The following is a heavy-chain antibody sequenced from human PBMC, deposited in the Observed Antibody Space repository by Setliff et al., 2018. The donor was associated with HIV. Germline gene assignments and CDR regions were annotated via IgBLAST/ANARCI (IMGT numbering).Heavy chain of an antibody. CDR1: AYSISSGYY. CDR2: IYHSGST. Sequence: SETLSLTCAVSAYSISSGYYWGWIRQPPGKGLEWIGSIYHSGSTYYNPFLMSRVTISVDTSKNQFSLKLRSVTAAGTAVYYCARQWRDQYNSGVSTEYFQHWGLGTLVTVSS. J-gene: IGHJ1*01. CDR3: ARQWRDQYNSGVSTEYFQH. V-gene: IGHV4-38-2*01. D-gene: IGHD3-22*01.